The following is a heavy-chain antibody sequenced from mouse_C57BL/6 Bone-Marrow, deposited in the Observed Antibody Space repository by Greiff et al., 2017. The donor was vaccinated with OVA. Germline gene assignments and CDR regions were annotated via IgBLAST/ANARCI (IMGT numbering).Heavy chain of an antibody. CDR3: ARSEDGYFLYAMDY. CDR1: GYTFTSYG. D-gene: IGHD2-3*01. J-gene: IGHJ4*01. V-gene: IGHV1-81*01. CDR2: IYPRSGNT. Sequence: QVQLQQSGAELARPGASVKLSCKASGYTFTSYGISWVKQRTGQGLEWIGEIYPRSGNTYYNEKFKGKATLTADKSSSTAYMELRSLTSEDSAVYFCARSEDGYFLYAMDYWGQGTSVTVSS.